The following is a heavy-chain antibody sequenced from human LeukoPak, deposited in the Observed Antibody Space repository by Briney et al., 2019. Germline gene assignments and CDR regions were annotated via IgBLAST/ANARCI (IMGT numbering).Heavy chain of an antibody. D-gene: IGHD1/OR15-1a*01. CDR3: AGGRLEQGSYYYYGMDV. V-gene: IGHV3-33*08. J-gene: IGHJ6*02. Sequence: GGSLRLSCAASGFTFSSYGMHWVRQAPGKGLGWVAVIWYDGSNKYYADSVKGRFTISRDNSKNTLYLQMNSLRAEDTAVYYCAGGRLEQGSYYYYGMDVWGQGTTVTVSS. CDR2: IWYDGSNK. CDR1: GFTFSSYG.